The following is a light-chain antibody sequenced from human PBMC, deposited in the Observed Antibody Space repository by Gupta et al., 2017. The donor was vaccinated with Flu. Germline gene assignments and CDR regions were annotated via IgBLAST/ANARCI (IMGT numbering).Light chain of an antibody. CDR2: DAS. J-gene: IGKJ3*01. V-gene: IGKV3-15*01. Sequence: PATLSVSPGERATLSCRASQSIGTHLAWYQQKPGQAPRLLMYDASTRATDIPARFSGSGSGTEFTLTISSLQSEDFAVYYCQQDNICSGTFGHGTKVDIK. CDR3: QQDNICSGT. CDR1: QSIGTH.